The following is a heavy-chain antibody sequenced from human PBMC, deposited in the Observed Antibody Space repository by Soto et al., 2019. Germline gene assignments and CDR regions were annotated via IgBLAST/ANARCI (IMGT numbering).Heavy chain of an antibody. CDR1: GYTFTGNT. D-gene: IGHD7-27*01. V-gene: IGHV1-3*01. CDR3: ARSGDPNWGLFDGFDY. CDR2: MKAAYGKT. J-gene: IGHJ4*02. Sequence: ASLKVACKASGYTFTGNTVHLVRQAARKRHETMGWMKAAYGKTAYSHNFQGRVTIVRDTSASTAYMELISQRCEDTSVYYCARSGDPNWGLFDGFDYWGQRPLVTVSS.